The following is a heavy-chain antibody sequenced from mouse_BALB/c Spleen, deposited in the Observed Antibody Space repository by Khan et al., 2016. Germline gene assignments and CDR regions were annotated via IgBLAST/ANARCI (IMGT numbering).Heavy chain of an antibody. Sequence: EVQLLESGGGLVQPGGSLRLSCAASGFDFSRYWMSWVRQAPGKGLEWIGEINPDSSTINYTPSLKHKFFISRDNAKNTLYLQMNKVRSEDTALYYWARAGYYGYLACWGQGTLVTVSA. CDR2: INPDSSTI. D-gene: IGHD1-1*01. CDR3: ARAGYYGYLAC. V-gene: IGHV4-1*02. CDR1: GFDFSRYW. J-gene: IGHJ3*01.